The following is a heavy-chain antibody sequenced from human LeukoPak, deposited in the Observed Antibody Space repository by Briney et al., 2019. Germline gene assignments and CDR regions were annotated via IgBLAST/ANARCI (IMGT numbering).Heavy chain of an antibody. CDR1: GGSISSDGYS. CDR2: IYDSGST. V-gene: IGHV4-30-2*01. Sequence: PSQTLSLTCAVSGGSISSDGYSWSWIRQPPGKGLEWIVYIYDSGSTHYNSSLKSRITISVNRSKNQFSLKLTSVTAADTAVYYCARLGRYDYFIDYWGQGTLVTVSS. CDR3: ARLGRYDYFIDY. J-gene: IGHJ4*02. D-gene: IGHD3-16*01.